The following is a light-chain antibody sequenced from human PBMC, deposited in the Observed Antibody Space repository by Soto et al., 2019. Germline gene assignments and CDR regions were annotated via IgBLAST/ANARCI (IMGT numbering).Light chain of an antibody. CDR1: QAIRTD. CDR3: LQEYNYPRT. J-gene: IGKJ1*01. Sequence: AIQVTQSPSSLSASVGDIVTITCRAIQAIRTDLGWYQQKPGKAPKLLIFAASNLHSGVPSRFSGSGSGTDFTLTINNLQAEDFATYYCLQEYNYPRTFGQGTKVDI. V-gene: IGKV1-6*01. CDR2: AAS.